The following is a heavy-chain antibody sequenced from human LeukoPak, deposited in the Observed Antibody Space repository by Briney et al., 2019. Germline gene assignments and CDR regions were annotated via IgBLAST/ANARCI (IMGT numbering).Heavy chain of an antibody. V-gene: IGHV4-31*03. CDR3: ARGDVDTAMGGADY. Sequence: SETLSLTCTVSGGSISSGGYYWSWIRQHPGKGLEWIGYIYYSGSTYYNPSPKGRVTISVDTSKNQFSLKLSSVTAADTAVYYCARGDVDTAMGGADYWGQGTLVTVSS. CDR1: GGSISSGGYY. J-gene: IGHJ4*02. CDR2: IYYSGST. D-gene: IGHD5-18*01.